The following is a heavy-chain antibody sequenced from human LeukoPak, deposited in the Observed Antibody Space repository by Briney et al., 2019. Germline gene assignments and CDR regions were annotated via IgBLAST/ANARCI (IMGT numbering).Heavy chain of an antibody. CDR3: AKGAGDPPPYYYYYMDV. V-gene: IGHV3-23*01. D-gene: IGHD7-27*01. Sequence: PGGSLRLSCAASGFTFSSYAMSWVRQAPGKGLEWVSAISGSGGSTYYADSVKGRFTISRDNSKNTLYLQMNSLRAEDTAVYYCAKGAGDPPPYYYYYMDVWGKGTTVTVSS. J-gene: IGHJ6*03. CDR2: ISGSGGST. CDR1: GFTFSSYA.